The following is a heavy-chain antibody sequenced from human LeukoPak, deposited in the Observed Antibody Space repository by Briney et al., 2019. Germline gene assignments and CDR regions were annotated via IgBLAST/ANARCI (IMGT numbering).Heavy chain of an antibody. Sequence: PGGSLRLSCAASGFTFSDYYMTWTRQAPGKGLEWLAYISSTVSTIYYADSVKGRFTISRDDAQNSLYLQMNSLRAEDTAVYFCARVSSTGYAVSSGLYYWGQGALVTVSS. CDR1: GFTFSDYY. D-gene: IGHD3-22*01. CDR2: ISSTVSTI. J-gene: IGHJ4*02. V-gene: IGHV3-11*01. CDR3: ARVSSTGYAVSSGLYY.